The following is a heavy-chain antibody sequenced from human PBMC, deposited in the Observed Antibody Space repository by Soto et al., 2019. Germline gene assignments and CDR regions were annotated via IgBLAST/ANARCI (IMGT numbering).Heavy chain of an antibody. Sequence: SVKFSCKASVGSFSSYAISWVRQAPGQGLEWMGGIIPIFGTANYAQKFQGRVTITADESTSTAYMELSSLRSEDTAVYYCARDGAAAGTGYGMDVWGQGHTVTVSS. V-gene: IGHV1-69*13. CDR1: VGSFSSYA. CDR3: ARDGAAAGTGYGMDV. CDR2: IIPIFGTA. D-gene: IGHD6-13*01. J-gene: IGHJ6*02.